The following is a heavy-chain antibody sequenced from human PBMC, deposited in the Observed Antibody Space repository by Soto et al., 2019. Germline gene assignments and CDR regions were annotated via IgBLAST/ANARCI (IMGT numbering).Heavy chain of an antibody. CDR2: IYSGGNT. D-gene: IGHD2-8*01. V-gene: IGHV3-53*02. Sequence: EVQLVETGGDLIQPGGSLRLSCAASGFTVSSSYMSWVRQAPGKGLEWVSVIYSGGNTYYADSVQGRFTISRDNSKNTLYLQMNSLRAEDTAVYYCAREVSMAYCAFDIWGQGTMVTVSS. J-gene: IGHJ3*02. CDR1: GFTVSSSY. CDR3: AREVSMAYCAFDI.